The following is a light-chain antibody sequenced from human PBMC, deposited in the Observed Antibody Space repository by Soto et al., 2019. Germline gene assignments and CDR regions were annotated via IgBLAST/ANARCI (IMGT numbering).Light chain of an antibody. CDR2: DNN. CDR1: TSNIGNNS. V-gene: IGLV1-51*01. CDR3: GTWDVSLSAGI. Sequence: QSVLTQPPSVSAAPRQKVTISCSGSTSNIGNNSVSWYQQLPGTAPKLLIYDNNKRPSGIPDRFSGSRSGTSATLGITGLQTCDEAVYYCGTWDVSLSAGIFGGGTKLTVL. J-gene: IGLJ2*01.